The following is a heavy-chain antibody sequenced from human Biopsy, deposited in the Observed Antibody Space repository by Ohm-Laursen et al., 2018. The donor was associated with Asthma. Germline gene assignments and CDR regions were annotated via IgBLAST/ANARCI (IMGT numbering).Heavy chain of an antibody. CDR2: IKHDGTEK. V-gene: IGHV3-7*01. CDR3: ARTFHFWSPYHAEHYQL. Sequence: SLRLSCTASGFTFGDYWMSWVRQAPGKGLEWVANIKHDGTEKNHVESLKGRFTISRDNAKNSLYLQMNSLRAEDTAVYYCARTFHFWSPYHAEHYQLWGQGTLVTVSS. D-gene: IGHD3-3*02. J-gene: IGHJ1*01. CDR1: GFTFGDYW.